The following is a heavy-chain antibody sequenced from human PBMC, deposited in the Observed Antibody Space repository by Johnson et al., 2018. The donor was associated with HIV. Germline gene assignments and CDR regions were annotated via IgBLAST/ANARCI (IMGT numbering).Heavy chain of an antibody. CDR3: AKDILSLSYNWIAFDI. CDR2: IRSNAYGGTT. Sequence: VQLVESGGGLVQPGRSLRLSCTASGFTFGDYAMSWFRQAPGKGLEWVGFIRSNAYGGTTEYAASVKGRFTISRDDSKSIAYLQMNSLKTEDTALYYCAKDILSLSYNWIAFDIWGQGTMVTVSS. J-gene: IGHJ3*02. V-gene: IGHV3-49*03. CDR1: GFTFGDYA. D-gene: IGHD1-20*01.